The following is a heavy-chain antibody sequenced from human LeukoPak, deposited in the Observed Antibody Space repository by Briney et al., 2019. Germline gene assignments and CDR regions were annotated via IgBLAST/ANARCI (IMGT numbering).Heavy chain of an antibody. CDR2: IRSKANSYAA. J-gene: IGHJ6*02. CDR3: TRLGVVVVPAARMDV. CDR1: GFTFSGSA. D-gene: IGHD2-2*01. V-gene: IGHV3-73*01. Sequence: GGSLRPSCAASGFTFSGSAMHWVRQASGKGLEWVGRIRSKANSYAAAYAASVKGRFTISRDDSKNTAYLQMNSLKTEDTAVYYCTRLGVVVVPAARMDVWGQGTTVTVSS.